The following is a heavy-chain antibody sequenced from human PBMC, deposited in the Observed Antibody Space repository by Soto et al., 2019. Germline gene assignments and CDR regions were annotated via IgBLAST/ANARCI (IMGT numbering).Heavy chain of an antibody. CDR1: GFTFDDHA. Sequence: VQLVESGGGLVRPGGSLRLSCAASGFTFDDHAMHWVRQAPGKGLEWISAITWNSVALDYADSVKGRFTISRDNAKNSLYLLMNSVISEDSALYYCAKERVRDVYGWGQGSLVTNSS. D-gene: IGHD2-2*01. J-gene: IGHJ4*02. CDR3: AKERVRDVYG. CDR2: ITWNSVAL. V-gene: IGHV3-9*01.